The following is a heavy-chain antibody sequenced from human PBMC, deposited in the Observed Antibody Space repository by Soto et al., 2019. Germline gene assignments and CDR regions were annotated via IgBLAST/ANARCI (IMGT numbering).Heavy chain of an antibody. D-gene: IGHD3-22*01. CDR3: TGAYYDVSGYSLDP. CDR1: GGSISSGGYY. CDR2: IYYGGSI. Sequence: SETLSLTCTVSGGSISSGGYYWSWIRQHPGKGLEWIGYIYYGGSINYNPSLKSRVIISVDTAKNQFSLRLSSVSAADTAVYYCTGAYYDVSGYSLDPWGQGTSVTVSS. J-gene: IGHJ5*02. V-gene: IGHV4-61*08.